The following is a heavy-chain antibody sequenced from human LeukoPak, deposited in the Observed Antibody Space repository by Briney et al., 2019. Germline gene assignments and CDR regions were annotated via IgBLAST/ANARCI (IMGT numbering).Heavy chain of an antibody. D-gene: IGHD3-3*01. CDR1: GGSISSYY. J-gene: IGHJ4*02. Sequence: SETLSLTCTVSGGSISSYYWSWIRQPPGKGLEWIGYIYYSGSTNYNPSLKSRVTISVDTSKNQFSLKLSSVTAADTAVYYCARAHDFWSGYHPYYFDYWGQGTLVTVSS. V-gene: IGHV4-59*08. CDR3: ARAHDFWSGYHPYYFDY. CDR2: IYYSGST.